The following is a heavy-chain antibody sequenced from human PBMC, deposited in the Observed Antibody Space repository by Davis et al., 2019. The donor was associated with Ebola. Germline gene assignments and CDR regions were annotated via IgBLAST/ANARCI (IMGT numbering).Heavy chain of an antibody. D-gene: IGHD6-19*01. CDR3: AKSSVAGTSGMDV. Sequence: GESLKISCAASGFTFSNYWMNWVRQAPGKGLEWISAMSASGGVTHYADSVKGRFAISRDNSKNTLYLQMNSLRAEDTAVYYCAKSSVAGTSGMDVWGQGTTVTVSS. CDR1: GFTFSNYW. CDR2: MSASGGVT. J-gene: IGHJ6*02. V-gene: IGHV3-23*01.